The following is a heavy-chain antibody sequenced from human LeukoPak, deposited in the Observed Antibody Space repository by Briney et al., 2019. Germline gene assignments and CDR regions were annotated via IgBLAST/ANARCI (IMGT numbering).Heavy chain of an antibody. CDR2: INPNSGGT. V-gene: IGHV1-2*02. D-gene: IGHD3-3*01. CDR3: ARDQYYDFWSGVGDI. Sequence: GASVKVSCKASGYTFTGYYMHWVRQAPGQGLEWMGWINPNSGGTNYAQKFQGRVTMTRDTSISTAYMELSRLRSDDTAVYYCARDQYYDFWSGVGDIWGQGTMVTVSS. J-gene: IGHJ3*02. CDR1: GYTFTGYY.